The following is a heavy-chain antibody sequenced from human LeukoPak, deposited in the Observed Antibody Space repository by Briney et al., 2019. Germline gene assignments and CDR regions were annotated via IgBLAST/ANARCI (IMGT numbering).Heavy chain of an antibody. V-gene: IGHV3-23*01. CDR1: GFTFSSYG. CDR3: AKRHGDYVYLDY. D-gene: IGHD4-17*01. J-gene: IGHJ4*02. Sequence: SGGSLRLSCAASGFTFSSYGMSWVRQAPGKGLEWVSGISGSGGSTYYADSVKGRLTISRDNSKNTLYLQMNSLRAEDTAVYYCAKRHGDYVYLDYWGQGTLVTVSS. CDR2: ISGSGGST.